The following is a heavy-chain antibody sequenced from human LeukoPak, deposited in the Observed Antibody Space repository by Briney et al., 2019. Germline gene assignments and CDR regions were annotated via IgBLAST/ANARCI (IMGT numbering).Heavy chain of an antibody. D-gene: IGHD4-23*01. Sequence: ASVKVSCKASGYTFTSYDINWVRQATGQGLEWMGWMNPNSGNTGYAQKFQGRVTITRNTSISTAYMELGSLRSEDTAVYYCARVLDYGGNTRDYWGQGTLVTVSS. J-gene: IGHJ4*02. CDR1: GYTFTSYD. CDR3: ARVLDYGGNTRDY. V-gene: IGHV1-8*03. CDR2: MNPNSGNT.